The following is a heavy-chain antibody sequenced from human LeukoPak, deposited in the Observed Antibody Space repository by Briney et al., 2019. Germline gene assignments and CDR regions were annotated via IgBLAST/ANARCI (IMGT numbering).Heavy chain of an antibody. CDR2: IKQDGSEK. CDR1: GFTFSSYW. D-gene: IGHD3-10*01. V-gene: IGHV3-7*01. J-gene: IGHJ4*02. CDR3: ARTDYYRSYDY. Sequence: GGSLRLSCAASGFTFSSYWMSWVRQAPGKGLEWVVNIKQDGSEKYYVDSVKGRFTISRDNAKNSLYLQMNSLRAEDTAVYYCARTDYYRSYDYWGQGTLVTVSS.